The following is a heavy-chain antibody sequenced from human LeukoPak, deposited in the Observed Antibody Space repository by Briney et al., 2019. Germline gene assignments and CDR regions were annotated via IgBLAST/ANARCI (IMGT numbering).Heavy chain of an antibody. CDR1: GGSISSYY. Sequence: SETLSLTCTVSGGSISSYYWSWIRRPPGKGLEWIGYIYYSGSTNYNPSLKSRVTISVDTSKNQFSLKLSSVTAADTAVYYCARDDSASQFDYWGQGTLVTVSS. CDR2: IYYSGST. CDR3: ARDDSASQFDY. D-gene: IGHD3-10*01. J-gene: IGHJ4*02. V-gene: IGHV4-59*01.